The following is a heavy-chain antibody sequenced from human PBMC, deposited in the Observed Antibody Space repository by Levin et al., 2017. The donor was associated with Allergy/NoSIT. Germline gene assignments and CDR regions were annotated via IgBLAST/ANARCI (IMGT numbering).Heavy chain of an antibody. D-gene: IGHD5-12*01. CDR1: GFTFSSYA. J-gene: IGHJ4*02. Sequence: GGSLRLSCATSGFTFSSYAMSWVRQAPGEGLEWVSAIYVSADSTYYSDSVKGRFTISGDSSKKTLYLHMNSLRAEDTAVYYCARSSRGYGTFDSWGQGTLVTVSS. CDR3: ARSSRGYGTFDS. CDR2: IYVSADST. V-gene: IGHV3-23*01.